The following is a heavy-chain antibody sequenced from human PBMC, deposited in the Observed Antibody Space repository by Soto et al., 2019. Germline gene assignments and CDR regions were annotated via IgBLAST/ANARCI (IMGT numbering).Heavy chain of an antibody. D-gene: IGHD3-16*02. CDR1: GGSVSSGSYY. CDR2: IYYSGST. Sequence: PSETLSLTCTVSGGSVSSGSYYWSWIRQPPGKGLEWIGYIYYSGSTNYNPSPKSRVTISVDTSKNQFSLKLSSVTAADTAVYYCAREYQTYYDYVWGSYRNYYFDYWGQGTLVTVSS. V-gene: IGHV4-61*01. CDR3: AREYQTYYDYVWGSYRNYYFDY. J-gene: IGHJ4*02.